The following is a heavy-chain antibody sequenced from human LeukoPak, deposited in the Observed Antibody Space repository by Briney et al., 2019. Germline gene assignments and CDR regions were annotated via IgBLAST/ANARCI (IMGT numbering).Heavy chain of an antibody. V-gene: IGHV3-30*02. J-gene: IGHJ4*02. CDR3: AKDFRPVGIY. CDR2: IRYDGSNK. CDR1: GFTFSSYG. D-gene: IGHD2-21*01. Sequence: GGSLRLSCAASGFTFSSYGMHWVRQAPGKGLEWVAFIRYDGSNKYYAGSVKGRFTSSRDNSKNTLYLQMNSLRAEDTAVYYCAKDFRPVGIYWGQGTLVTVSS.